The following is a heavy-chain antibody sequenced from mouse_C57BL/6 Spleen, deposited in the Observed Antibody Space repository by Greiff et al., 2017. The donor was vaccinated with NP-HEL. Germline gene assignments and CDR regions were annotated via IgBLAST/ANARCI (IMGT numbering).Heavy chain of an antibody. J-gene: IGHJ1*03. D-gene: IGHD1-1*01. CDR2: FYPGSGSI. CDR3: ASHENYYCGSSYYWYFDV. Sequence: QVQLQQSGAELVKPGASVKLSCKASGYTFTEYTIHWVKQRSGQGLEWIGWFYPGSGSIKYNEKFKDKATLTADKSSSTVYMELSRLTSEDSAVYLCASHENYYCGSSYYWYFDVWGTGTTVTVSS. CDR1: GYTFTEYT. V-gene: IGHV1-62-2*01.